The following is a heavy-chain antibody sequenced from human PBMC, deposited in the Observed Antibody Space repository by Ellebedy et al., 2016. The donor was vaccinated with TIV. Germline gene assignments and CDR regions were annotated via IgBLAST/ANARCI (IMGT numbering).Heavy chain of an antibody. D-gene: IGHD3-3*01. V-gene: IGHV1-69*04. CDR1: GGTFSSYA. CDR2: IIPLLGIA. J-gene: IGHJ2*01. CDR3: ARDQGYYDLPTYFDL. Sequence: AASVKVSCKASGGTFSSYAISWVRQAPGQGLEWMGRIIPLLGIANYAQKFQGRVTITADKSTSTAYMELSSLRSEDTAVYYCARDQGYYDLPTYFDLWGRGTLVTVSS.